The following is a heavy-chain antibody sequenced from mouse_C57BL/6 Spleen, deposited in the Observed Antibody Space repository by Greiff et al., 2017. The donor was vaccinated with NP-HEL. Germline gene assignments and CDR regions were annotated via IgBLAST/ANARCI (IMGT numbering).Heavy chain of an antibody. CDR3: ARGDYYDYDGFAY. J-gene: IGHJ3*01. CDR2: IYPGSGST. Sequence: VKLQQPGAELVKPGASVKMSCKASGYTFTSYWITWVKQRPGQGLEWIGDIYPGSGSTNYNEKFKSKATLTVDTSSSTAYMQLSSLTSEDSAVYCCARGDYYDYDGFAYWGQGTLVTVSA. V-gene: IGHV1-55*01. D-gene: IGHD2-4*01. CDR1: GYTFTSYW.